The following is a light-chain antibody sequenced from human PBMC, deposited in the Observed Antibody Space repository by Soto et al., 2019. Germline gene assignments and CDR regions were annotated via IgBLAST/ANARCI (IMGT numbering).Light chain of an antibody. CDR3: QQSYSTPWT. J-gene: IGKJ1*01. CDR2: AAS. Sequence: DIQMTQSPSSLSASVGDRVTITCRASQSISSYLNWYQQKPGKAPQLLIYAASSLQSGVPSRFSGSGPGTDFTLTISILQPEDFATYYCQQSYSTPWTFGQGTKVEIK. V-gene: IGKV1-39*01. CDR1: QSISSY.